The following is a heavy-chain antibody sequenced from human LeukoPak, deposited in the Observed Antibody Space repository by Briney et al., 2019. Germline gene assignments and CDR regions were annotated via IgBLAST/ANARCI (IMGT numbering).Heavy chain of an antibody. V-gene: IGHV3-23*01. J-gene: IGHJ4*02. CDR2: IDASGSDT. CDR1: GFTFSSSW. D-gene: IGHD3-16*01. CDR3: ADYRKPQGLDY. Sequence: PGGSLRLSCAASGFTFSSSWMHWVRQAPGQGLEWVSAIDASGSDTYYTDSVKGRFTISRDNSKNTVYLQMNSLRVEDTAVYYCADYRKPQGLDYWGQGTLVTVSS.